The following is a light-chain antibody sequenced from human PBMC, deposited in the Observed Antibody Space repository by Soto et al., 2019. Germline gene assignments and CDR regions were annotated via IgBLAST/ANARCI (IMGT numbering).Light chain of an antibody. CDR3: CSYADSSTGV. J-gene: IGLJ3*02. CDR2: EVT. CDR1: SSDVGSYNL. Sequence: QSVLTQPASVSGSPGQSITIACTGTSSDVGSYNLVSWYQQHPGKAPKFMIYEVTKRPSGVSNRFSGSKSGNTASLTISGLQAEDEADYYCCSYADSSTGVFGGGTKLTVL. V-gene: IGLV2-23*02.